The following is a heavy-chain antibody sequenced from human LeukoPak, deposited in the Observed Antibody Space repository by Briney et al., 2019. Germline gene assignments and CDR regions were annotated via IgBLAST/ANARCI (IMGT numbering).Heavy chain of an antibody. CDR1: GGSISTYY. CDR2: IYYRGNT. J-gene: IGHJ3*02. D-gene: IGHD2-2*02. CDR3: ARASIPRAFDI. Sequence: SETLSLTCNVSGGSISTYYWGWIRQPPGKGLEWIGYIYYRGNTNYNPSLKSRVTMSVDTSKNQFSLELSSLTAADTAVYYCARASIPRAFDIWGQGTMVTVSS. V-gene: IGHV4-59*01.